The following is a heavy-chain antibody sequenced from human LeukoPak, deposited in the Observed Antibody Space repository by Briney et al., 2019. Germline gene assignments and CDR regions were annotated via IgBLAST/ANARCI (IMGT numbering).Heavy chain of an antibody. Sequence: GGSLRLSCAASGFTFSSYGMHWVRQAPGKGLEWVAFIRYDGSNKYYADSVKGRFTISRDNSKNTLYLQMNSLRAEDTAVYYCARDPMVRGVIVAFDIWGQGTMVTVSS. J-gene: IGHJ3*02. D-gene: IGHD3-10*01. V-gene: IGHV3-30*02. CDR1: GFTFSSYG. CDR2: IRYDGSNK. CDR3: ARDPMVRGVIVAFDI.